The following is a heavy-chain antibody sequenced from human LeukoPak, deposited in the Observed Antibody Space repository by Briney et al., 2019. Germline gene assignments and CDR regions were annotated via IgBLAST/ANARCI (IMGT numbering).Heavy chain of an antibody. J-gene: IGHJ4*02. CDR2: IYYSGST. D-gene: IGHD3-10*01. V-gene: IGHV4-59*01. CDR3: ARSGLLWFGESPFDY. Sequence: SETLSLTCTVSGGSISSYYWSWIRQPPGKGLEWIGYIYYSGSTNYNPSLKSRVTISVDTSKNQFSLKLSSVTAAGTAVYYCARSGLLWFGESPFDYWGQGTLVTVSS. CDR1: GGSISSYY.